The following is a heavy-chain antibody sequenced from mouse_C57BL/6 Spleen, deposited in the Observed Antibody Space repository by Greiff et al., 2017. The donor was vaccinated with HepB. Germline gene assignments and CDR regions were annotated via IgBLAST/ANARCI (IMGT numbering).Heavy chain of an antibody. V-gene: IGHV1-15*01. D-gene: IGHD2-4*01. CDR1: GYTFTDYE. CDR2: IDPETGGT. Sequence: QVQLKESGAELVRPGASVTLSCKASGYTFTDYEMHWVKQTPVHGLEWIGAIDPETGGTAYNQKFKGKAILTADKSSSTAYMELRSLTSEDSAVYYCTRDYDYDYWYFDVWGTGTTVTVSS. J-gene: IGHJ1*03. CDR3: TRDYDYDYWYFDV.